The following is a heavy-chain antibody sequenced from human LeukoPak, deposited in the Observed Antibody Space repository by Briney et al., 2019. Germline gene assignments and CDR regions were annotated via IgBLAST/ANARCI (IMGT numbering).Heavy chain of an antibody. D-gene: IGHD6-6*01. V-gene: IGHV4-34*01. CDR2: INHSGST. CDR3: ARGKYSSPAYYYYYYMDV. J-gene: IGHJ6*03. Sequence: PSETLSLTCAVYGGSFSGYYWSWIRQPPGKGLEWIGEINHSGSTNYNPSLKSRVTISVDTSKNQFSLKLSSVTAADTAVYYCARGKYSSPAYYYYYYMDVWGKGTTVTVSS. CDR1: GGSFSGYY.